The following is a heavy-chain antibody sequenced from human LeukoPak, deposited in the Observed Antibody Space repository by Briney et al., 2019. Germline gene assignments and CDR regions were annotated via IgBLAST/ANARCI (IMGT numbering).Heavy chain of an antibody. CDR2: IYYSGST. D-gene: IGHD3-3*01. CDR1: GGSIRITRYY. Sequence: SETLSLTCTVSGGSIRITRYYCGWIRQPPGKGLEWIGSIYYSGSTYYNPSLKSRVTISVDTSKNQFSLKLSSVTAADTAVYYCGRLFYDFWSGHYYYYMDVWGKGTTVTVSS. V-gene: IGHV4-39*01. J-gene: IGHJ6*03. CDR3: GRLFYDFWSGHYYYYMDV.